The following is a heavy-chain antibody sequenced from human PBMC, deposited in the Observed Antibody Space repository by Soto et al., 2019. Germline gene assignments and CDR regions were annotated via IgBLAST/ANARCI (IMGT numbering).Heavy chain of an antibody. CDR3: ARLQNSYDFWSGATMGDFDV. CDR2: ISYDGSNK. CDR1: GFTFSSYA. J-gene: IGHJ4*02. D-gene: IGHD3-3*01. Sequence: QVQLVESGGGVVQPGRSLRLSCAASGFTFSSYAMHWVRQAPGKGLEWVAVISYDGSNKYYADSVKGRFTISRDNSKNTLDLHMNSLSAEEKDVYYCARLQNSYDFWSGATMGDFDVWGPVTLVTVSS. V-gene: IGHV3-30-3*01.